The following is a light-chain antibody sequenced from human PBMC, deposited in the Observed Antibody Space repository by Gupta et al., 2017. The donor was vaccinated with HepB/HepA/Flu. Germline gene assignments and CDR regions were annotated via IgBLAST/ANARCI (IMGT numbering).Light chain of an antibody. V-gene: IGLV4-69*01. CDR1: SGHSSYA. J-gene: IGLJ2*01. Sequence: QLLLTQSPSASASLGASVKLTCTLRSGHSSYAIAWHQQQPEKGPRYLMKLNNDGSHSRGDGIPARFSGSSSGAERYLTISSLQSEDEADYYCQTWGTGIVVFGGGTKLTVL. CDR3: QTWGTGIVV. CDR2: LNNDGSH.